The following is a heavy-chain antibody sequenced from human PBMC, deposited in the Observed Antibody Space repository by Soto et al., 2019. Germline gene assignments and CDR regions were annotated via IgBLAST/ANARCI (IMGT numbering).Heavy chain of an antibody. CDR1: GGTFSSYT. CDR3: ASGPPYDYGYSYDFDF. CDR2: IIPILGIA. J-gene: IGHJ4*02. V-gene: IGHV1-69*02. Sequence: QVQLVQSGAEVKKPGSSVKVSCKASGGTFSSYTISWVRQAPGQGLEWMGRIIPILGIANYAQKIQGRVTITAYKYTSTAYMELSSLRAEDTAVYYCASGPPYDYGYSYDFDFWGQGTLVTVSS. D-gene: IGHD4-17*01.